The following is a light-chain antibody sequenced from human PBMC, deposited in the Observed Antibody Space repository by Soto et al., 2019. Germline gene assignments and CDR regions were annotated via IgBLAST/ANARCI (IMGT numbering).Light chain of an antibody. CDR2: GAS. CDR3: QPLDSYPIT. Sequence: EIVWTQYPATLSLSPGERSTHSCMASQSVIRYLAWYQQKPGQAPRLLIYGASSRATGIPDRFSGTESGADFTLTISSLQPEDIATYYCQPLDSYPITFGPGTRLEIK. V-gene: IGKV3-11*01. CDR1: QSVIRY. J-gene: IGKJ5*01.